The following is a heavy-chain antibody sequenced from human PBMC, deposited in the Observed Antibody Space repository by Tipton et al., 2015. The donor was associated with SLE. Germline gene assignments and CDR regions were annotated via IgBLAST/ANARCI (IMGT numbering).Heavy chain of an antibody. V-gene: IGHV1-2*02. J-gene: IGHJ6*03. CDR3: ARRTGTTPHYYYYMDV. CDR2: INPNSGGT. Sequence: QSGAEVKKPGASVKVSCKASGYTFTGYYMHWVRQAPGQGLEWMGWINPNSGGTNYAQKFQGRVTMTRDTSISTAYMELSRLRSDDTAVYYCARRTGTTPHYYYYMDVWGKGTTVTVSS. D-gene: IGHD1-7*01. CDR1: GYTFTGYY.